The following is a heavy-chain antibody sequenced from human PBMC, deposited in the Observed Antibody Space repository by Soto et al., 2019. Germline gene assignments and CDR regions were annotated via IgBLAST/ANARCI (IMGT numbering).Heavy chain of an antibody. CDR1: GGSISSGGYA. V-gene: IGHV4-30-2*01. D-gene: IGHD2-21*02. Sequence: SDTLSLTCAVSGGSISSGGYAWAWIRQPPGKGLEWVGYISQSGSTYYNPSLKSRVTIAADRSKNQFSLNLASVTAADTAVYYCARSYSGGDDYFDYWGQGTVVTVSS. CDR2: ISQSGST. J-gene: IGHJ4*02. CDR3: ARSYSGGDDYFDY.